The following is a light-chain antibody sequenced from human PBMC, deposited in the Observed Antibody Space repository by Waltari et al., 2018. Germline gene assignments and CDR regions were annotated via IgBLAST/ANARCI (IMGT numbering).Light chain of an antibody. V-gene: IGKV1-13*02. J-gene: IGKJ5*01. CDR3: QQFKSFLIT. CDR2: DAS. CDR1: QGSNSA. Sequence: AIQLTQSPSSLSASVGDRVTITCRASQGSNSALAWYQQKPGKAPKLLIYDASSLESGVPSRFSGSGYGTDFTLTISSLQPEDFATYYCQQFKSFLITFGQGTRLEIK.